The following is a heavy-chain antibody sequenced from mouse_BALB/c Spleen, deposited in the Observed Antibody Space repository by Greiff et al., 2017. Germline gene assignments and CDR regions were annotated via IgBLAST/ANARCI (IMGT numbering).Heavy chain of an antibody. CDR2: IYPGDGDT. CDR1: GYAFSSYW. V-gene: IGHV1-80*01. CDR3: ARDRYDGEGYFDY. D-gene: IGHD2-14*01. Sequence: QVQLQQSGAELVRPGSSVKISCKASGYAFSSYWMNWVKQRPGQGLEWIGQIYPGDGDTNYNGKFKGKATLTADKSSSTAYMQLSSLTSEDSAVYFCARDRYDGEGYFDYWGQGTTLTVSS. J-gene: IGHJ2*01.